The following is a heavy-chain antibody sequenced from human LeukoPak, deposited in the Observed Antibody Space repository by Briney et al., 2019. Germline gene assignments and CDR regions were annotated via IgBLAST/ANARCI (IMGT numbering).Heavy chain of an antibody. Sequence: GGSLRLSCAVSGFTVSGNYISWVRQAPGKGLEWVSVIYSGGSTYYTDSVKGRFTISRDNSKNTLYLQMNSLRAEDTAVYYCASMSPDYFGSGSYYKSQYYFDYWGQGTLVTVSS. J-gene: IGHJ4*02. D-gene: IGHD3-10*01. CDR1: GFTVSGNY. CDR2: IYSGGST. V-gene: IGHV3-53*01. CDR3: ASMSPDYFGSGSYYKSQYYFDY.